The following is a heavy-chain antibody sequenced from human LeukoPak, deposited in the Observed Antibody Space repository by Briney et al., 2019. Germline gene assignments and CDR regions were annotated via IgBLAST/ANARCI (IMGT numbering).Heavy chain of an antibody. J-gene: IGHJ4*02. CDR3: VSFYETY. V-gene: IGHV3-74*01. Sequence: GGSLRLACAASGNYLMHWVRQAPGKGLVWVSHINGDGSWTTYADSVKGRFTISKDNAKNTVYLQMNNLRAEDTAVYYCVSFYETYWGRGTLVTVSS. CDR1: GNYL. D-gene: IGHD2-2*01. CDR2: INGDGSWT.